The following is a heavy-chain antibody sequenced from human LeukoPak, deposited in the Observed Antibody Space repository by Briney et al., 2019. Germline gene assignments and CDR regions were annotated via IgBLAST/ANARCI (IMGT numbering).Heavy chain of an antibody. J-gene: IGHJ3*02. CDR2: IKQDGSEK. CDR3: ARVKRIVVVPAAIPGAFDI. Sequence: PGGSLRLSCAASGFTFSSYWMSWVRQAPGKGLEWVANIKQDGSEKYYVDSVKGRFTISRDNAKNSLYLQMNSLRAEDTAVYYCARVKRIVVVPAAIPGAFDIWGQGTMVTVSS. CDR1: GFTFSSYW. D-gene: IGHD2-2*01. V-gene: IGHV3-7*01.